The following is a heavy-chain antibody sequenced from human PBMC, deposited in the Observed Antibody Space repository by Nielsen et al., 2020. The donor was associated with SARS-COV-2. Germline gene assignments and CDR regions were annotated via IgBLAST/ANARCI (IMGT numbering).Heavy chain of an antibody. D-gene: IGHD4-23*01. J-gene: IGHJ4*02. CDR1: GFTLSNYN. CDR3: VRDLPYGGPHDY. CDR2: IGSDTTTK. Sequence: GESLKISCAASGFTLSNYNMNWVRRAPGKGLEWVSYIGSDTTTKHYADSVRGRFIVSRDSAKNSLYLQMNSLRDEDTAVYFCVRDLPYGGPHDYWGQGTLVTVSS. V-gene: IGHV3-48*02.